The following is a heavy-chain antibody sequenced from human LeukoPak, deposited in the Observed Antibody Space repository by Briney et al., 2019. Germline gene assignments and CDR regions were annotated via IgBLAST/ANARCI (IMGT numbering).Heavy chain of an antibody. CDR3: ARDGPPLGYCSGGSCYYYYYGMDV. D-gene: IGHD2-15*01. J-gene: IGHJ6*02. CDR1: GYIFAHNG. V-gene: IGHV1-18*01. Sequence: ASVKVSCKTSGYIFAHNGISWVRQAPGQGPEWMGWISAYNGDTNYAQNFQGRVTMTTDTSTSTAYMELRSLRSDDTAVYYCARDGPPLGYCSGGSCYYYYYGMDVWGQGTTVTVSS. CDR2: ISAYNGDT.